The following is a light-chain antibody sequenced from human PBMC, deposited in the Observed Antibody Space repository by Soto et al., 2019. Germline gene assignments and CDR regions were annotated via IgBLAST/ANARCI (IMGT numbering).Light chain of an antibody. CDR3: LQHNNYPPLT. J-gene: IGKJ5*01. CDR2: AAS. CDR1: QGIRND. Sequence: DIQMTQSPSSLYASVGDRVTITCRASQGIRNDLAWYQQKPGKAPKRLIYAASSLQSGVPSRLSGSGSGTEFTLTISSLQPEDFATYSCLQHNNYPPLTFGQGTRLEIK. V-gene: IGKV1-17*01.